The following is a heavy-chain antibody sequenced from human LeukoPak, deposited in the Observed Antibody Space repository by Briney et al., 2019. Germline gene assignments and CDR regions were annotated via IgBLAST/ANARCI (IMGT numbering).Heavy chain of an antibody. CDR2: ISSSGSTI. V-gene: IGHV3-48*03. CDR3: ARERELGGNAFDI. D-gene: IGHD7-27*01. Sequence: GGSLRLSCAASGFTFSSYDMNWVRQAPGKGLEWVSYISSSGSTIYYADSVKGRFTISRDNAKNSLYLQMNSLRAEDTAVYYCARERELGGNAFDIWGQGTMVTVSS. CDR1: GFTFSSYD. J-gene: IGHJ3*02.